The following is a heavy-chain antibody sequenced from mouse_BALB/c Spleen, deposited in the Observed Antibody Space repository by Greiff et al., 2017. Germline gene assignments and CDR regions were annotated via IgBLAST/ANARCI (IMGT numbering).Heavy chain of an antibody. J-gene: IGHJ4*01. CDR2: IDPENRDT. D-gene: IGHD2-14*01. V-gene: IGHV14-4*02. Sequence: EVQLQQSGAELVRSGASVKLSCTASGFNIKDYYMHWVKQRPEQGLEWIGWIDPENRDTEYAPKFQGKATMTADTSSNTAYLQLSSLTSEDTAVYYCNAGRYDVNAIDYWGQGTSVTVSS. CDR3: NAGRYDVNAIDY. CDR1: GFNIKDYY.